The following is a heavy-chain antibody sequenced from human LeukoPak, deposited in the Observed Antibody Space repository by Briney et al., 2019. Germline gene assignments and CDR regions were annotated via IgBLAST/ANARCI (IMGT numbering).Heavy chain of an antibody. Sequence: PGGSLRLFCAASGFTFSSYNMNWVRPPPGKGLEWVSYITSGGSKIYYAHSVKGRFTISRDNAKNSLYLQINSLRDEDTAVYYCALLYGSQTKIGCWGQGTLVTVSS. V-gene: IGHV3-48*02. CDR3: ALLYGSQTKIGC. D-gene: IGHD6-13*01. CDR2: ITSGGSKI. CDR1: GFTFSSYN. J-gene: IGHJ4*02.